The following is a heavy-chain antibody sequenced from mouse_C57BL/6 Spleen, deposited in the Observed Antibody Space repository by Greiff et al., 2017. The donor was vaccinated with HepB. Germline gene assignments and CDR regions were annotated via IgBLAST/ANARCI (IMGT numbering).Heavy chain of an antibody. CDR3: AREGVYDYVAWFAY. Sequence: QVQLQQSGAELVRPGTSVKVSCKASGYAFTNYLIEWVKQRPGQGLEWIGVINPGSGGTNYNEKFKGKATLTVDKPSSTAYMQLSSLTSEDSAVYYCAREGVYDYVAWFAYWGQGTLVTVSA. CDR2: INPGSGGT. D-gene: IGHD2-4*01. V-gene: IGHV1-54*01. CDR1: GYAFTNYL. J-gene: IGHJ3*01.